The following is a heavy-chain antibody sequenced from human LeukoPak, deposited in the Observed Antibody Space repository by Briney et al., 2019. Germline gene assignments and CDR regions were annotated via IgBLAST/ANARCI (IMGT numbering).Heavy chain of an antibody. Sequence: GGSLRLSCAASGFTFSSYAMHWVRQAPGKGLEWVAVISYDGSNKYYADSVKGRFTISRDNSKNTLYLQMNSLRAEDTAVYYCARVGDYYDSSGYSSAFDIWGQGTMVTVSS. J-gene: IGHJ3*02. D-gene: IGHD3-22*01. CDR1: GFTFSSYA. CDR2: ISYDGSNK. V-gene: IGHV3-30*14. CDR3: ARVGDYYDSSGYSSAFDI.